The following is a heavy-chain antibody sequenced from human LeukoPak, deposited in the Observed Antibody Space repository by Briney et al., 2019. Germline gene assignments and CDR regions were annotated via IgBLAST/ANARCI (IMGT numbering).Heavy chain of an antibody. D-gene: IGHD5-18*01. CDR3: AKADGAMVTRYFDY. J-gene: IGHJ4*02. Sequence: GGSLRLSCAASGFTFSSYAMSWVRQAPGKGLEWVAAISGSGGSTYYADSVKGRFTISRDNSKNTLYLQMNSLRAEDTAVYYCAKADGAMVTRYFDYWGQGTLVTVSS. CDR1: GFTFSSYA. CDR2: ISGSGGST. V-gene: IGHV3-23*01.